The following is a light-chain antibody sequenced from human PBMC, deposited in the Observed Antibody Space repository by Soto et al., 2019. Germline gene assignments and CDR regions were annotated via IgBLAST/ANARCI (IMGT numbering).Light chain of an antibody. CDR2: AAS. Sequence: IQMTQSPSSLSASVGDRFTITCRASQSIRSYLNCYQQKPGKAPNLLIYAASGLQTGVPSRFSGSGSGTDFTLTISSLQPEDFATYYCQQLHDYPITFGQGTRLEIK. CDR1: QSIRSY. J-gene: IGKJ5*01. CDR3: QQLHDYPIT. V-gene: IGKV1-39*01.